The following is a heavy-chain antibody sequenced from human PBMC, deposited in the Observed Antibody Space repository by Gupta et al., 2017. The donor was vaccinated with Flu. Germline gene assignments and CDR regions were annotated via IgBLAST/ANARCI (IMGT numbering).Heavy chain of an antibody. J-gene: IGHJ4*02. V-gene: IGHV3-33*01. CDR2: IWYDGSNK. D-gene: IGHD2-2*02. Sequence: QVQLVESGGGVVQPGRSLRLSCAASGFTFSSYGMHWVRQAPGKGLEWVAVIWYDGSNKYYADSVKGRFTISRDNSKNTLYLQMNSLRAEDTAVYYCGVPAAIQQDMTTVTIIDYWGQGTLVTVSS. CDR1: GFTFSSYG. CDR3: GVPAAIQQDMTTVTIIDY.